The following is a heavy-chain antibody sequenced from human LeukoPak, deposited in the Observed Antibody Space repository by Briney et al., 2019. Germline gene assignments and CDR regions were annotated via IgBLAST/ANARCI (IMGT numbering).Heavy chain of an antibody. CDR3: ARDSSGHQ. Sequence: GGSLRLSCAASGFTFSTYWMSWVRQAPGKGLEWVANIKEDGSEKYYGDSVKGRFTISRDNAKSSLYLQMNSLRAEDTAVYYCARDSSGHQWGQGTLVTVSS. V-gene: IGHV3-7*01. J-gene: IGHJ4*02. CDR2: IKEDGSEK. CDR1: GFTFSTYW. D-gene: IGHD3-22*01.